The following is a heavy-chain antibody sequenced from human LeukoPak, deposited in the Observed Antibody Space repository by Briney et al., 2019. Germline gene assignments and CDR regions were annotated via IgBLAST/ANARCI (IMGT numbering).Heavy chain of an antibody. V-gene: IGHV4-39*01. Sequence: PSETLSLTCTVSGGSISSSSYYWGWIRQPPGKGLEWIGSIYYSGRTYYNPSLKSRVTISVDTSKNRLSLKLSSVTAADTAVYYCARPAYSSGLYIVWGQGTLVTVSS. CDR1: GGSISSSSYY. D-gene: IGHD6-19*01. CDR2: IYYSGRT. J-gene: IGHJ4*02. CDR3: ARPAYSSGLYIV.